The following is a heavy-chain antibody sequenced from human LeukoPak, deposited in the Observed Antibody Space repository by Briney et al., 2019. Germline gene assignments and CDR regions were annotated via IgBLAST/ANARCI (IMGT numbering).Heavy chain of an antibody. CDR1: GFTFDDYA. CDR3: AKAPAPYYYDSSGSAYYFDY. CDR2: ISWNSGSI. D-gene: IGHD3-22*01. J-gene: IGHJ4*02. Sequence: GGSLRLSCAASGFTFDDYAMHWVRQAPGKGLEWVSGISWNSGSIGYADSVKGRFTISRDNAKNSLYLQMNSLRAEDTALYYCAKAPAPYYYDSSGSAYYFDYWGQGTLVTVSS. V-gene: IGHV3-9*01.